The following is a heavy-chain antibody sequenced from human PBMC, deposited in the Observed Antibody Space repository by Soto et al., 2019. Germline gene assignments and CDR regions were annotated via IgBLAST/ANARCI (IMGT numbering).Heavy chain of an antibody. CDR2: IYQSGVT. V-gene: IGHV4-30-2*01. Sequence: TSETLSLTCNMSGDSYSISTYSWSWIRQPPGKALQWIGFIYQSGVTSYNPSLASRVSISLDRSNNQCSLKLKSVTAADTTVYFCAGMPYTSGLRFDPWGPGTLVTVSS. J-gene: IGHJ5*02. CDR3: AGMPYTSGLRFDP. CDR1: GDSYSISTYS. D-gene: IGHD6-19*01.